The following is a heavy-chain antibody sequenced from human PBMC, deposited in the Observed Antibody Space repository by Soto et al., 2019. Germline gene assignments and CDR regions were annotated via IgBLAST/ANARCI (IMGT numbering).Heavy chain of an antibody. Sequence: GESLKISCAASGFTFSSYGMHWVRQAPGKGLEWVAVISYDGSNKYYADSVKGRFTISRDNSKNTLYLQMNSLRAEDTAVYYCARLLPSRYCSSTSCYRRDLDYWGQGTLVTVSS. D-gene: IGHD2-2*02. CDR3: ARLLPSRYCSSTSCYRRDLDY. CDR1: GFTFSSYG. J-gene: IGHJ4*02. CDR2: ISYDGSNK. V-gene: IGHV3-30*03.